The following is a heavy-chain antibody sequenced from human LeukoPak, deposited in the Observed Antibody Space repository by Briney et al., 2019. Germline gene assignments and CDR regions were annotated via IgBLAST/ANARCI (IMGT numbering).Heavy chain of an antibody. CDR2: INRSGST. V-gene: IGHV4-34*01. CDR3: ARVYWSKKVGATNADY. D-gene: IGHD1-26*01. Sequence: SETLSLTCAVYGGSFSGYYWSWIRQPPGKGLEWIGEINRSGSTNYNPSLKSRVTISVDTSKNQFSLKLSSVAAADTAVYYCARVYWSKKVGATNADYWGQGTLVTVSS. J-gene: IGHJ4*02. CDR1: GGSFSGYY.